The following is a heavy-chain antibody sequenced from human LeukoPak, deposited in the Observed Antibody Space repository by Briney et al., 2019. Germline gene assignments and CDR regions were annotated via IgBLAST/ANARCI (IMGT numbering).Heavy chain of an antibody. CDR3: ARSKPYSTVDY. CDR1: GFTFTSYA. D-gene: IGHD6-13*01. J-gene: IGHJ4*02. Sequence: GGSLRLSCTASGFTFTSYAMHWVRQAPGKGLEWVAVISYDGSNKYYADSVKGRFTISRDNSKNTLYLQMNSLRAEDTAVYYCARSKPYSTVDYWGQGTLVTVSS. V-gene: IGHV3-30*04. CDR2: ISYDGSNK.